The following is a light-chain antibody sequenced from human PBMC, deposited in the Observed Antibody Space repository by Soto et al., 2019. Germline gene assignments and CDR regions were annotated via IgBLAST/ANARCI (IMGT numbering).Light chain of an antibody. CDR1: QSVGNNY. J-gene: IGKJ3*01. Sequence: EMVLTQSPGTLSLSPGERATLSCRASQSVGNNYLSWYQQKPGQAPRLLIYNASNRAAGIPDRFSGSGSGSDYSLTISRLEPEDVAVYFCHQHATSPLTFGPGTKVIVK. V-gene: IGKV3-20*01. CDR2: NAS. CDR3: HQHATSPLT.